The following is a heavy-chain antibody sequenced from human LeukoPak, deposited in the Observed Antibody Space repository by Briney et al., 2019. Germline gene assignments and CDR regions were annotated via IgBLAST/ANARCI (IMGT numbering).Heavy chain of an antibody. CDR3: ARDRGSGCMDV. Sequence: GGSLRLSCAASAFTFSGYWMSWARQAPGKGLEWVANIKQDGSEKNYVDSVKGRFSISRDNAKNSLSLQMNSLRAEDTAAYYCARDRGSGCMDVWGKGTTVTVSS. J-gene: IGHJ6*03. V-gene: IGHV3-7*01. CDR1: AFTFSGYW. D-gene: IGHD3-10*01. CDR2: IKQDGSEK.